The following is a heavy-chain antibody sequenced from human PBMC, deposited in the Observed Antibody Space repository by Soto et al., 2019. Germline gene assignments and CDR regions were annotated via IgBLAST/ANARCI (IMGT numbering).Heavy chain of an antibody. J-gene: IGHJ4*02. CDR2: INPSGGST. CDR1: GYTFTSYY. CDR3: ARATRGIQQLGPYYFDY. Sequence: VASVKVSCKASGYTFTSYYMHWVRQAPGQGPEWMGIINPSGGSTSYAQKFQGRVTMTRDTSTSTVYMELSSLRSEDTAVYYCARATRGIQQLGPYYFDYWGQGTLVTVSS. V-gene: IGHV1-46*01. D-gene: IGHD6-6*01.